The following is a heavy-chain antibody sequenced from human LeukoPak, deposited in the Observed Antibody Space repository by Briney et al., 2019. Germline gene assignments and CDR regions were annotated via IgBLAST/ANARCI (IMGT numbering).Heavy chain of an antibody. CDR3: ARGRFGELSVATFDI. CDR1: GLIYNNYR. D-gene: IGHD3-10*01. J-gene: IGHJ3*02. V-gene: IGHV3-33*01. Sequence: GGALRLSCVSCGLIYNNYRMHWVRQAPGKGLEWVALIWYDGTNKYYGDSVKGRLTISRDNSKSTLNLQMNSLRAEDTDVYYCARGRFGELSVATFDIWGQGTMVTVSS. CDR2: IWYDGTNK.